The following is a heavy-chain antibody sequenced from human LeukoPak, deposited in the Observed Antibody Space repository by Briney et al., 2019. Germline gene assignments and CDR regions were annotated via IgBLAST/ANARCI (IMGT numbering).Heavy chain of an antibody. CDR3: STDPRLLIY. J-gene: IGHJ4*01. V-gene: IGHV3-23*01. Sequence: PGGPLRLSCAASGFTFSSYAMSWVRQAPGKGLEWVSAISGSGGSTYYADSVKGRFTISRDNAKNSLYLQMNSLRPDDTALHYCSTDPRLLIYWGHGTLVTVSS. CDR1: GFTFSSYA. D-gene: IGHD2-8*01. CDR2: ISGSGGST.